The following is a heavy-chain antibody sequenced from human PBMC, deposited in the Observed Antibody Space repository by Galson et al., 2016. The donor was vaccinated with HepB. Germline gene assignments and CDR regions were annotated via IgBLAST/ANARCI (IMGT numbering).Heavy chain of an antibody. Sequence: SLRLSCAASAFGFSSYAMAWVRQAPGKGLEWVSGISRDGGRTYYADSVKGRFTIFRDNSKKTLYLQLKSLRAEDTANYYCVKHPVTTFDILTEYDGDVWGQGTTVYVS. CDR2: ISRDGGRT. V-gene: IGHV3-23*01. CDR3: VKHPVTTFDILTEYDGDV. CDR1: AFGFSSYA. J-gene: IGHJ6*02. D-gene: IGHD3-9*01.